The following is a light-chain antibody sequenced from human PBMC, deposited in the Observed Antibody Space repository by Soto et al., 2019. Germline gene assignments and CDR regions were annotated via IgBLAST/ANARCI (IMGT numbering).Light chain of an antibody. CDR3: SSYTSSSTYV. CDR1: SSDVGGYNY. J-gene: IGLJ1*01. CDR2: DVS. Sequence: QPALTQPASVSGSPGQSITISCTGTSSDVGGYNYVSWYQQHPGKAPKLMIYDVSNRPSGVSNRFSGSKSGNTASLTISGLQAEDEAEYYCSSYTSSSTYVFGTGTKVTVL. V-gene: IGLV2-14*01.